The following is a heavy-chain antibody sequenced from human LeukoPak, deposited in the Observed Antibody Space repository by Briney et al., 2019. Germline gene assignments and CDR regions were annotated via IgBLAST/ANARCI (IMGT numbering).Heavy chain of an antibody. CDR1: GFTFSSYS. V-gene: IGHV3-21*01. Sequence: PGGSLRLSCAASGFTFSSYSMNWVRQALGKGLEWVSSISSSSSYIYYADSVKGRFTISRDNAKNSLYLQMNSLRAEDTAVYYCARDLGDFWSGYYGYWGQGTLVTVSS. J-gene: IGHJ4*02. D-gene: IGHD3-3*01. CDR3: ARDLGDFWSGYYGY. CDR2: ISSSSSYI.